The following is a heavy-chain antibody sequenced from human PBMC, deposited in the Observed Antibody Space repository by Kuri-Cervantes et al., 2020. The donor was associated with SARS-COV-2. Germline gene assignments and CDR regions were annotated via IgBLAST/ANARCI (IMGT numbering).Heavy chain of an antibody. CDR3: VRDSMYFDFWAQSELYYYQVDV. CDR2: IFYSGST. CDR1: AGSIGGHY. V-gene: IGHV4-59*11. J-gene: IGHJ6*03. D-gene: IGHD3-3*01. Sequence: SETLSPTCTVSAGSIGGHYWSWIRQPPGKGLEWIGNIFYSGSTNYNPSLKSRVTISVDTSKNQFSLKLSSVTAADTAVYYCVRDSMYFDFWAQSELYYYQVDVWGKGTTVTVSS.